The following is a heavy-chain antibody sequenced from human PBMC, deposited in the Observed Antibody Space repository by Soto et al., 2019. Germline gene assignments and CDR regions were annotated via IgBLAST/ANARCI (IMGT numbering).Heavy chain of an antibody. CDR2: ISGGGDRT. V-gene: IGHV3-23*01. CDR1: GFTFINYA. Sequence: EVQLLESGGGLVQPGGSLRLSCVGSGFTFINYAMNWVRQTPGKGLEWVSTISGGGDRTFDADTVKGRFTISRDNSKNTVNLQMTSLRADDTDVYYCARKVLGSTSRPDWWYFDLWGRGTLVTVSS. D-gene: IGHD2-2*01. J-gene: IGHJ2*01. CDR3: ARKVLGSTSRPDWWYFDL.